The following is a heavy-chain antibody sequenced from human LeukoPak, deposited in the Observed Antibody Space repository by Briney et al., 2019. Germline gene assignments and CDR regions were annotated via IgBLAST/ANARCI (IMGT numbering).Heavy chain of an antibody. CDR2: IYYSGST. CDR1: GGSISSSSYY. CDR3: VRRRPRSPFDY. V-gene: IGHV4-39*01. J-gene: IGHJ4*02. Sequence: SETLSLTCTVSGGSISSSSYYWGWIRQPPGKGLEWIGNIYYSGSTYYNPSLKSRVTMSVDTSKNQFSLKLTSVTAADTAVYYCVRRRPRSPFDYWGQGTLVTVSS. D-gene: IGHD6-13*01.